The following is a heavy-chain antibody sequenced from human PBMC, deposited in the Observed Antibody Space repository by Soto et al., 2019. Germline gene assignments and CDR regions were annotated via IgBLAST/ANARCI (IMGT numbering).Heavy chain of an antibody. CDR3: ARDFHGSGTFDY. V-gene: IGHV3-21*01. D-gene: IGHD3-10*01. J-gene: IGHJ4*02. CDR2: ISSSSNYI. CDR1: GFTFSTYT. Sequence: EVQLVESGGGLLKPGGSLRLSCAASGFTFSTYTMNWVRQAPGKGLEWVSSISSSSNYIFYADSVTGRFTISRDNAKNSLYLQMNSLRAEDTAVYYCARDFHGSGTFDYWGQGTLVTVSS.